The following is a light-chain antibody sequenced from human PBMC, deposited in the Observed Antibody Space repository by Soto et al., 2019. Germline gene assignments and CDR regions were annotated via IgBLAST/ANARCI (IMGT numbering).Light chain of an antibody. Sequence: QSVLTQPPPVSGAPGQRVTISCSGSSSNIGAGYDVNWYRQLPGTAPKLLIYGNSDRPSGVPDRFSGSKSGTSASLAITGLQAEDEADYFCQSYDRSLRTYVFGTGTKVAVL. CDR1: SSNIGAGYD. CDR3: QSYDRSLRTYV. CDR2: GNS. J-gene: IGLJ1*01. V-gene: IGLV1-40*01.